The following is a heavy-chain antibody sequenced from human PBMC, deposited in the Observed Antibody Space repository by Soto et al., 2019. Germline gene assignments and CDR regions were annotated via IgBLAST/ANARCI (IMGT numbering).Heavy chain of an antibody. Sequence: EVQLLESGGGLLQPGGSLRLSCAASGFTFTDYAMTWVRQAPGQGLKWASSISGDGVYTYYADSVKGRFTISRDNSKNTLYLQMNSLRAEDTAVYYCAKDSRYSGYVRAFDIWGQGTLVTVSS. CDR1: GFTFTDYA. J-gene: IGHJ3*02. D-gene: IGHD5-12*01. V-gene: IGHV3-23*01. CDR2: ISGDGVYT. CDR3: AKDSRYSGYVRAFDI.